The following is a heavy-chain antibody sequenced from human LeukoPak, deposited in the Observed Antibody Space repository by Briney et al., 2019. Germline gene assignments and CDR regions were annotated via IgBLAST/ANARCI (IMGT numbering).Heavy chain of an antibody. Sequence: DPSETLSLTCTVSGGSISSGDYYWSWIRQPPGKGLEWIGEINHSGSTNHNPSLKSRVTISVDTSKNQFSLKLSSVTAADTAVYYCARGLDAMQDIAARWFDPWGQGTLVTVSS. CDR3: ARGLDAMQDIAARWFDP. D-gene: IGHD6-25*01. J-gene: IGHJ5*02. CDR2: INHSGST. V-gene: IGHV4-30-4*01. CDR1: GGSISSGDYY.